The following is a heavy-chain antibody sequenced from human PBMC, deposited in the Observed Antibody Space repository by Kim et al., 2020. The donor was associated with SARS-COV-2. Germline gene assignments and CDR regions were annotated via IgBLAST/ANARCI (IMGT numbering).Heavy chain of an antibody. V-gene: IGHV4-39*01. Sequence: SRRSRVTISVDTSKNQCSLKLSSVTAADTAVYYCARREWVVVVPDWYFDLWGRGTLVTVSS. J-gene: IGHJ2*01. D-gene: IGHD2-2*01. CDR3: ARREWVVVVPDWYFDL.